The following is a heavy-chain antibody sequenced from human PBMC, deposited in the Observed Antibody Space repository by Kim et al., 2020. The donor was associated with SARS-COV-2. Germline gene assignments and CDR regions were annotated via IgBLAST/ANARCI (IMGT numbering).Heavy chain of an antibody. CDR1: GFTFSTYP. D-gene: IGHD6-19*01. CDR2: LTGSGATT. V-gene: IGHV3-23*01. Sequence: GGSLRLSCVASGFTFSTYPMIWVRQAPGKGLDWFSGLTGSGATTYYADSVRGRFTISRDNSKNTLYLQMNSLRVEDTAVYYCAKGSGAVAGRMVWGQGTLVTVSS. J-gene: IGHJ4*02. CDR3: AKGSGAVAGRMV.